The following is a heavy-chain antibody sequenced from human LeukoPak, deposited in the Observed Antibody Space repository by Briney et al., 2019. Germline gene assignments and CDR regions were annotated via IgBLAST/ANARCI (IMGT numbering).Heavy chain of an antibody. V-gene: IGHV4-34*01. J-gene: IGHJ4*02. Sequence: SETLSLTCAVYGGSFSGYYWSWIRQPPGKGLEWIGEINHSGSTNYNPSLKSRVTISVDPSKNQFSLKLSSVTAADTAVYYCARVSMTTVTTIDYWGQGTLVTVSS. CDR2: INHSGST. CDR3: ARVSMTTVTTIDY. D-gene: IGHD4-17*01. CDR1: GGSFSGYY.